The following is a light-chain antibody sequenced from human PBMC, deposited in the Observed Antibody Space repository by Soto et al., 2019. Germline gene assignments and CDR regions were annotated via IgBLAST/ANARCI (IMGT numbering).Light chain of an antibody. CDR3: QQYYNAPLT. J-gene: IGKJ4*01. CDR2: WAS. Sequence: DIVMTQSPDSLAVSLGERATINCKSSQTVLYSSNNKNYLAWYQQKPGQPPKLLIYWASTRESGVPDRFSCSGSETDFTLTINSLQAEDVAVYYCQQYYNAPLTFGGGTKVEIK. V-gene: IGKV4-1*01. CDR1: QTVLYSSNNKNY.